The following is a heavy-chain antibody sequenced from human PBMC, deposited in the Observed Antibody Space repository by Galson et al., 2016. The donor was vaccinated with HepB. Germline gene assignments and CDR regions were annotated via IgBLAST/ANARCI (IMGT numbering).Heavy chain of an antibody. Sequence: SLRLSCAASGFTVSSNYMSWVHQAPGKGLEWVSVIYSGGSTYYADSVKGRFTISRDNSKNTLYLQMNSLRAEDTAVYYCARVMSVSDAFDIWGQGTMVTVSS. CDR3: ARVMSVSDAFDI. D-gene: IGHD4-11*01. V-gene: IGHV3-66*01. CDR1: GFTVSSNY. CDR2: IYSGGST. J-gene: IGHJ3*02.